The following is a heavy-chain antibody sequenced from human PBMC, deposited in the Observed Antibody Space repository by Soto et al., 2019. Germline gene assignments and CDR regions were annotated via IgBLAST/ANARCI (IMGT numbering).Heavy chain of an antibody. D-gene: IGHD3-10*01. Sequence: GGSLRLSCAASGFTFSSYDMHWVRQATGKGLEWVSAIGTAGDTYYPGSVKGRFTISRDNSMNTLYLQMNSLRADDTAIYYCAKDLHWFAMDVWGQGTTVTFSS. J-gene: IGHJ6*02. CDR3: AKDLHWFAMDV. V-gene: IGHV3-13*01. CDR1: GFTFSSYD. CDR2: IGTAGDT.